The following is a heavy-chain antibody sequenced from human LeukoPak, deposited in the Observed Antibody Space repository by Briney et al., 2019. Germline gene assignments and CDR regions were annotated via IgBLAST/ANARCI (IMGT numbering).Heavy chain of an antibody. CDR2: ISAYNGNT. CDR1: GYTFTSYG. V-gene: IGHV1-18*01. CDR3: ARYYDFWSGYSKYYFDY. J-gene: IGHJ4*02. Sequence: ASVKVSCKASGYTFTSYGISWVRQAPGQGLEWMGWISAYNGNTNYAQKLQGRVTMTTETSTSTAYMELRSLRSDDTAVYYCARYYDFWSGYSKYYFDYWGQGTLVTVSS. D-gene: IGHD3-3*01.